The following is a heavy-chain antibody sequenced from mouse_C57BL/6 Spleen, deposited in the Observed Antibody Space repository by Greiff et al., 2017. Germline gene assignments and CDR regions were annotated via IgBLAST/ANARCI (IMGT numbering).Heavy chain of an antibody. CDR1: GFTFTDYY. J-gene: IGHJ2*01. D-gene: IGHD1-1*01. CDR2: IRNKANGYTT. Sequence: EVKLMESGGGLVQPGGSLSLSCAASGFTFTDYYMSWVRQPPGKALEWLGFIRNKANGYTTEYSASVKGRFTISRDNSQSILYLQMNALRAEDSATYYCARYRGYYGSFDYWGQGTTLTVSS. CDR3: ARYRGYYGSFDY. V-gene: IGHV7-3*01.